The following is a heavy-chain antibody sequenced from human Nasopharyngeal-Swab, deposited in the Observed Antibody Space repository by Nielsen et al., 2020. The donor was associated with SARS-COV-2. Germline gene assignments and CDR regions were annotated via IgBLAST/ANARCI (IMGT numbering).Heavy chain of an antibody. CDR3: ARVRDNGYYFDS. CDR1: GGSIRSRDFY. Sequence: SETLSLTCTVSGGSIRSRDFYWSWVRQPPGKGLEWIGYIYYRGTTDYNPCLKSRVSLSVDTSKNEFSLNLMSMTASDTATYYCARVRDNGYYFDSWGQGIQVTVSS. D-gene: IGHD5-24*01. J-gene: IGHJ4*02. V-gene: IGHV4-30-4*01. CDR2: IYYRGTT.